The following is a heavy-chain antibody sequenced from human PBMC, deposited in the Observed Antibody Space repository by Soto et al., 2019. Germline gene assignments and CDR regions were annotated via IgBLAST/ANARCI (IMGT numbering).Heavy chain of an antibody. Sequence: EVQLLESGGGFVQPGGSLRLSCAASGFTFSSYGMSWVRQAPGKGLEWVSSINNSGSRTYHADSVKGRFTISRDNSKNTLYLQMNSLRAEDTAVYCCAKARTDQSGTYFPFDYWGQGTLVTVSS. CDR3: AKARTDQSGTYFPFDY. CDR2: INNSGSRT. D-gene: IGHD1-26*01. V-gene: IGHV3-23*01. CDR1: GFTFSSYG. J-gene: IGHJ4*02.